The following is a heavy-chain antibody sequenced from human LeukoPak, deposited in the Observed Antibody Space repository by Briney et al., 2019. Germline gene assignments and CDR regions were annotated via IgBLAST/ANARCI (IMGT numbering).Heavy chain of an antibody. D-gene: IGHD2-2*03. V-gene: IGHV3-11*04. J-gene: IGHJ6*04. CDR2: ISNTGRTT. CDR3: ARDGSPLRFYEMDV. Sequence: GGSLRLSCAASGFTFSDYHMTWIRQPPGKGLEWISYISNTGRTTYYADSVKGRFTISRDDAKNSLFLEMNSLRADDTAVYYCARDGSPLRFYEMDVWGKGTTVIVSS. CDR1: GFTFSDYH.